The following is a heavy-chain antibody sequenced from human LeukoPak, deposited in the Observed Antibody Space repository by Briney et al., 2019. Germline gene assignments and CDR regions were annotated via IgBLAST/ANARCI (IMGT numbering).Heavy chain of an antibody. CDR3: AKGMYSGYDLGDYYFDY. CDR2: ISWNSGSI. D-gene: IGHD5-12*01. J-gene: IGHJ4*02. CDR1: GFTFDDYA. V-gene: IGHV3-9*03. Sequence: GRSLRLSCAASGFTFDDYAMHWVRQAPGKGLEWVSGISWNSGSIGYADSVKGRFTISRGNAKNSLYLQMNSLRAEDMALYYCAKGMYSGYDLGDYYFDYWGQGTLVTVSS.